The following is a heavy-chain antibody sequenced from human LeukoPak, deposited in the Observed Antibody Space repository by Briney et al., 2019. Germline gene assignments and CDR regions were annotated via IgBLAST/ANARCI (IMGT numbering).Heavy chain of an antibody. J-gene: IGHJ4*02. D-gene: IGHD2-8*01. Sequence: GGSLRLSCAASGFAFSNYGMHWVRQVPGKGLEWEALIWYDGNNKYYADSVKGRFTVSRVNSESTLYLQMNSLRDEDTAVYYCSRENGRVNFDYWGQGALVTVSS. CDR2: IWYDGNNK. V-gene: IGHV3-33*01. CDR1: GFAFSNYG. CDR3: SRENGRVNFDY.